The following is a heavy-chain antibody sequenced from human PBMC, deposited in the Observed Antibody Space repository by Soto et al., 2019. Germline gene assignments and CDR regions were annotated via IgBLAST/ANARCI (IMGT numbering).Heavy chain of an antibody. CDR1: GGSISSSSYY. J-gene: IGHJ6*03. Sequence: ASETLSLTCTVSGGSISSSSYYWGWIRQPPGKGLEWIGSIYYSGSTYYNPSLKSRVTISVDTSKNQFSLKLSSVTAADTAVYYCARRDSSLAGHYYYYYMDVWGKGTTVTVSS. CDR3: ARRDSSLAGHYYYYYMDV. V-gene: IGHV4-39*01. D-gene: IGHD6-6*01. CDR2: IYYSGST.